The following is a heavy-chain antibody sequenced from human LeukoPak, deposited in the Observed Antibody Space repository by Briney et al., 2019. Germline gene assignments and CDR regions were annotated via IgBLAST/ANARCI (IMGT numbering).Heavy chain of an antibody. CDR2: MNPSNGGT. CDR1: GYSFIGYY. V-gene: IGHV1-2*02. Sequence: ASVKVSCKASGYSFIGYYIHWVRQAPGQGLEWMGWMNPSNGGTNYAQKFQGRVTMTRDTSISTAYMEVSSLRSDDTAIYYCAREYEYSNSNWGQGTLVTVSS. CDR3: AREYEYSNSN. D-gene: IGHD6-6*01. J-gene: IGHJ4*02.